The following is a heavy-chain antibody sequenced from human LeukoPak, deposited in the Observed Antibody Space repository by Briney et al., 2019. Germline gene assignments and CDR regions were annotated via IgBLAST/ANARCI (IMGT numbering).Heavy chain of an antibody. V-gene: IGHV3-23*01. Sequence: GSLRLSCAASGFTFSSYAMSWVRQAPGRGLEWVSAISGSGGSTYYADSVKGRFTISRDNSKNTLYLQMNSLRVEDTALYYCARGFYGDSFWYWGQGTLVTVSS. J-gene: IGHJ4*02. D-gene: IGHD4-17*01. CDR2: ISGSGGST. CDR3: ARGFYGDSFWY. CDR1: GFTFSSYA.